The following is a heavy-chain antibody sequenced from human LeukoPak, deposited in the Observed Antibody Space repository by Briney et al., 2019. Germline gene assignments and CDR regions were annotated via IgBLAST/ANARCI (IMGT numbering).Heavy chain of an antibody. D-gene: IGHD3-10*02. J-gene: IGHJ4*02. CDR3: AIDVLTTFGYFSAADDF. CDR1: GYTFTDYY. CDR2: ISPSSGGT. V-gene: IGHV1-2*02. Sequence: ASVKVSCKASGYTFTDYYMHWVRQAPGQGLEWMGWISPSSGGTNYAQKFQGRVTMTRDTSTGTAYMELSRLRSDDTAMYYCAIDVLTTFGYFSAADDFWGQGTLVTVSS.